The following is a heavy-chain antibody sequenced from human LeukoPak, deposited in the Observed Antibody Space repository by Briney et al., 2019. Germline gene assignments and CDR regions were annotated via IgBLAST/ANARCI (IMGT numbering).Heavy chain of an antibody. CDR2: IHTSGRI. CDR1: GGSISSYY. J-gene: IGHJ4*02. V-gene: IGHV4-4*07. Sequence: PSETLSLTRTLSGGSISSYYWNWIRQPAGKGLEWIGRIHTSGRINYNPSLKSRITISVDKSKNQFSLELSSGTAADTAVYYCAGFDASRAGITASFDYWGGGTLVTVSS. CDR3: AGFDASRAGITASFDY. D-gene: IGHD1-14*01.